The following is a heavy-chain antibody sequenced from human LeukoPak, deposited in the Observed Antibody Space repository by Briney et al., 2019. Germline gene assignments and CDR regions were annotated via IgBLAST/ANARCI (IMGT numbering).Heavy chain of an antibody. V-gene: IGHV4-34*01. J-gene: IGHJ5*02. CDR3: ARFRCSSLIPICLYNWFDP. Sequence: SETLSLTCAVYGGSFSGYYWSWIRQPPGKGLEWIGEINHSGSTNYNPSLKSRVTISVDTSKNQFSLKLSSVTAADTAVYYCARFRCSSLIPICLYNWFDPWGQGTLVTVSS. CDR1: GGSFSGYY. D-gene: IGHD3-16*01. CDR2: INHSGST.